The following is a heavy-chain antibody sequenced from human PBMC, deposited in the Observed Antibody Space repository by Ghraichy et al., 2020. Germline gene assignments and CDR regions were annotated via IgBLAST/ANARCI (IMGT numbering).Heavy chain of an antibody. CDR2: IYYTGAA. V-gene: IGHV4-31*11. J-gene: IGHJ5*02. CDR3: ARVFRGPENLEGWLDP. D-gene: IGHD3-3*01. Sequence: SLNISCAVSGGSISSGRHYWTWVRQFPGKGLEWVGYIYYTGAAYYNPSLQSRLTMSLDTSKSQFSLNLNSVTAADTAVYYCARVFRGPENLEGWLDPWGQGILVTVSS. CDR1: GGSISSGRHY.